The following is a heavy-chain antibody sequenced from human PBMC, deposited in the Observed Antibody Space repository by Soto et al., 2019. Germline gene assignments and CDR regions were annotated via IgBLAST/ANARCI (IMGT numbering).Heavy chain of an antibody. V-gene: IGHV1-69*13. CDR2: IIPIFGTA. Sequence: AASVKVSCKASGGTFSSDAISWVRQAPGQGLEWMGGIIPIFGTANYAQKFQGRVTITADESTSTAYMELSSLRSEDTAVYYCARLSSRSSSPGGWFDPWGQGTLVTVSS. J-gene: IGHJ5*02. CDR1: GGTFSSDA. D-gene: IGHD6-13*01. CDR3: ARLSSRSSSPGGWFDP.